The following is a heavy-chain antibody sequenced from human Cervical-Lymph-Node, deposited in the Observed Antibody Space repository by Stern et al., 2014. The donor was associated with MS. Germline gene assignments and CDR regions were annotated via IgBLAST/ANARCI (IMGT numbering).Heavy chain of an antibody. V-gene: IGHV3-33*01. D-gene: IGHD2-21*02. CDR3: ARDQVVMTDIHAFDI. Sequence: QVQLVESGGGVVQPGRSLRLSCAASGFTFSGYGMHWVRQAPGKGLEWVAVMWYDGINKYYADSVKGRFTISRDTSGNTLYLQMNSLRAEDTAVYYCARDQVVMTDIHAFDIWGQGTTVSVSS. J-gene: IGHJ3*02. CDR1: GFTFSGYG. CDR2: MWYDGINK.